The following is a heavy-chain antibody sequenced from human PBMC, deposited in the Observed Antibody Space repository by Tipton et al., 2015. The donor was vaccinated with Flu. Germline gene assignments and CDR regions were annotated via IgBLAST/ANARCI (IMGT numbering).Heavy chain of an antibody. CDR2: INPNSGGT. Sequence: QLVQSGAEVKKPGASVKVSCKASGYTFTGYYMHWVRQAPGQGLEWMGWINPNSGGTNYAQKFQGRVTMTRDTSISTAYMELSRLRSDDTAVYYCARERGTIFGVVIIPIYYYYYGMDVWGQGTTVTVSS. CDR3: ARERGTIFGVVIIPIYYYYYGMDV. V-gene: IGHV1-2*02. J-gene: IGHJ6*02. D-gene: IGHD3-3*01. CDR1: GYTFTGYY.